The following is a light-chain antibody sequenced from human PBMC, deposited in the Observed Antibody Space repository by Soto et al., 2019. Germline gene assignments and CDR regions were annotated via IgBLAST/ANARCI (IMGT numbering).Light chain of an antibody. CDR1: SNNVGGYNY. J-gene: IGLJ2*01. Sequence: QSALTRPRSVSGSPGQSVTISCTGASNNVGGYNYVSWYQHHPGKVPQLIIYDVTKRPSGVPDRFSGSKSGNTASLTISGLQVEDEADYYCCSYAGTYTWIFGGGTKLTVL. CDR3: CSYAGTYTWI. CDR2: DVT. V-gene: IGLV2-11*01.